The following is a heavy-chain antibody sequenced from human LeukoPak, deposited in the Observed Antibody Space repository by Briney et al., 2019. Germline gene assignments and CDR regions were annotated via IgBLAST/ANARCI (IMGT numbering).Heavy chain of an antibody. D-gene: IGHD3-3*01. CDR1: GFTFSSYA. CDR2: ISGSGGST. V-gene: IGHV3-23*01. Sequence: RGSLRLSCAASGFTFSSYAMSWVRQAPGKGLEWVSAISGSGGSTYYADSVKGRFTISRDNSKNTLYLQMNSLRAEDTAVYYCVKGYRIFWSGYLGRRDAFDIWGQGTMVTVSS. J-gene: IGHJ3*02. CDR3: VKGYRIFWSGYLGRRDAFDI.